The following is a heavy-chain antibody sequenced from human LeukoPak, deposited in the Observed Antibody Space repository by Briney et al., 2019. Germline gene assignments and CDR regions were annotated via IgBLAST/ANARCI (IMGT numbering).Heavy chain of an antibody. J-gene: IGHJ4*02. CDR2: IYYSGST. CDR1: GGSISSSSYY. D-gene: IGHD4-17*01. Sequence: PSETLSLTCTVSGGSISSSSYYWGWIRQPPGKGLEWIGSIYYSGSTYYNPSLKSRVTISIDTSKLQFTLKLTSVTAADTAVYYCARDHGWYYFDYWGQGTLVTVSS. V-gene: IGHV4-39*06. CDR3: ARDHGWYYFDY.